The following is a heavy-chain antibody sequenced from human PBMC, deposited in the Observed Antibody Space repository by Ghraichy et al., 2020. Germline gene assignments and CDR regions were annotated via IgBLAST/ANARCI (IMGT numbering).Heavy chain of an antibody. V-gene: IGHV4-34*01. CDR1: GGSFSGYY. CDR2: INHSGST. D-gene: IGHD6-6*01. J-gene: IGHJ5*02. Sequence: SETLSLTCAVYGGSFSGYYWSWIRQPPGKGLEWIGEINHSGSTNYNPSLKSRVTISVDTSKNQFSLKLSSVTAADTAVYYCARGAGGDSSSSTSQIDPWGQGTLVTVSS. CDR3: ARGAGGDSSSSTSQIDP.